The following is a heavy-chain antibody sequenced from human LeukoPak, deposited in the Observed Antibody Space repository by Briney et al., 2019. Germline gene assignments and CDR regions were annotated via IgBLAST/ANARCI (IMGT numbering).Heavy chain of an antibody. CDR3: ATKEPSTSGWSY. J-gene: IGHJ4*02. CDR1: GFTFNRDW. V-gene: IGHV3-7*01. Sequence: GGSLRLSCAASGFTFNRDWTAWVRQAPGKGLEWVANIKEDGSEKNYVDSVKGRSTISRDNAENSVYLQMNDLRAEDTGVYYCATKEPSTSGWSYWGQGTLVAVSS. CDR2: IKEDGSEK. D-gene: IGHD6-19*01.